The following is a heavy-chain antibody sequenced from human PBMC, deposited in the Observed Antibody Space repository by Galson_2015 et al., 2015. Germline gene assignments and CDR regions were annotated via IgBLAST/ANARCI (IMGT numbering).Heavy chain of an antibody. J-gene: IGHJ4*02. Sequence: SVKVSCKASGFTFTSSAMQWVRQARGQRLEWIGWIVVGSGNTNYAQKFQERVTITRDMSTSTAYMELSSLRSEDTAVYYCAAAEEWELLIGNFDYWGQGTLVTVSS. CDR2: IVVGSGNT. CDR3: AAAEEWELLIGNFDY. CDR1: GFTFTSSA. V-gene: IGHV1-58*02. D-gene: IGHD1-26*01.